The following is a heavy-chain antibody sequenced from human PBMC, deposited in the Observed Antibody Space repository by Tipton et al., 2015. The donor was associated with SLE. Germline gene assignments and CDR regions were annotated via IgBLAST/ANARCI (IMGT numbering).Heavy chain of an antibody. Sequence: GLVKPSQTLSLTCAVSGDSVSSNSAAWNWIRQSPSRGLEWLGRTYYRSRWYRDYAVSVKSRISIDADTSKNQISLQLNSVTPEDTAVYYCTRDSSISTGDDYFDYWGQGTLVTVSS. J-gene: IGHJ4*02. D-gene: IGHD6-13*01. CDR3: TRDSSISTGDDYFDY. CDR1: GDSVSSNSAA. CDR2: TYYRSRWYR. V-gene: IGHV6-1*01.